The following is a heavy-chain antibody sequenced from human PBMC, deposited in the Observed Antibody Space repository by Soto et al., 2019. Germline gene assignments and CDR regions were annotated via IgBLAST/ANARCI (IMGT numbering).Heavy chain of an antibody. CDR2: INAGNGNT. V-gene: IGHV1-3*01. Sequence: ASVKVSCKASGYTFTSYAMNWVRQAPGQRLEWMGWINAGNGNTKYSQKFQGRVTMTRDTSTSTVYMELSRLRSDDTAVYYCARGWGSGSYVAFDIWGQGTMVTVSS. CDR1: GYTFTSYA. CDR3: ARGWGSGSYVAFDI. J-gene: IGHJ3*02. D-gene: IGHD3-10*01.